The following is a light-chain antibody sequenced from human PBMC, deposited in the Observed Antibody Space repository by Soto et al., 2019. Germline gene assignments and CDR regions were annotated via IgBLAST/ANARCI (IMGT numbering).Light chain of an antibody. Sequence: QSVLTQPPSSSASPGESARLTCTLPNDINVADYNLYWYQQKPGSPPRYLLYYYSDSDKGQGSGVPSRFSGSKDASANTGILLISGLQSDDEADYYCMIWPSTAPVVFGGGTKLTVL. V-gene: IGLV5-37*01. CDR2: YYSDSDK. J-gene: IGLJ2*01. CDR3: MIWPSTAPVV. CDR1: NDINVADYN.